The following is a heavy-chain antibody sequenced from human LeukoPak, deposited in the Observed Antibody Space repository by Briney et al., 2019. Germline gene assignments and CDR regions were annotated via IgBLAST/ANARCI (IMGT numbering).Heavy chain of an antibody. V-gene: IGHV4-39*07. J-gene: IGHJ5*02. CDR2: IYYSGST. Sequence: SETLSLTCTVSGGSISSSSYYWGWIRQPPGKGLEWIGSIYYSGSTYYNPSLKSRVTISVDTSKNQFSLKLSSVTAADTAVYYCASGGSSPLGNNNNWFDPWGQGTLVTVSS. CDR3: ASGGSSPLGNNNNWFDP. D-gene: IGHD2-15*01. CDR1: GGSISSSSYY.